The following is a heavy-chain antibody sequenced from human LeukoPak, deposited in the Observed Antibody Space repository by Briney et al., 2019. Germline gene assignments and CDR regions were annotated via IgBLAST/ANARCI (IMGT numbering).Heavy chain of an antibody. CDR3: ARAGQGCFDL. J-gene: IGHJ2*01. V-gene: IGHV4-59*01. Sequence: SETLSLTCTVSGGSISTYYWSWIRQPPGKGLEWLGYIDYSGSTNYNPSLKSRVTISVDTSKNQFSLRLSSVTAADTATYYCARAGQGCFDLWGRGTLVTVSS. CDR2: IDYSGST. D-gene: IGHD2-8*02. CDR1: GGSISTYY.